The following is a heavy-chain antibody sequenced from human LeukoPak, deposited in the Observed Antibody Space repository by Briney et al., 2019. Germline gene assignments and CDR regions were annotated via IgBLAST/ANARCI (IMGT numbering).Heavy chain of an antibody. CDR3: ARGTPGGYYDSSGYPPRRYYGMDV. V-gene: IGHV4-34*01. J-gene: IGHJ6*02. D-gene: IGHD3-22*01. Sequence: PSETLSLTCAVYGGSFSGYYWSWIRQPPGKGLEWIGEINHSGSTNYNTSHKSRVTISVDTSKNQFSLKLSSVTAADTAVYYCARGTPGGYYDSSGYPPRRYYGMDVWGQGTTVTVSS. CDR1: GGSFSGYY. CDR2: INHSGST.